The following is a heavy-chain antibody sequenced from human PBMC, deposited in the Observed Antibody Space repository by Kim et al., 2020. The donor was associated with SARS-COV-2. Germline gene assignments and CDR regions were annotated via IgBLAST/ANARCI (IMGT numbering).Heavy chain of an antibody. CDR3: ATHGLLRLGESRGHFQH. CDR2: IYSGGST. D-gene: IGHD3-16*01. J-gene: IGHJ1*01. Sequence: GGSLRLSCAASGFTVSSNYMSWVRQAPGKGLEWVSVIYSGGSTYYADSVKGRFTISRHNSKNTLYLQMNSLRAEDTAVYYCATHGLLRLGESRGHFQHWGQGTLVTVSS. CDR1: GFTVSSNY. V-gene: IGHV3-53*04.